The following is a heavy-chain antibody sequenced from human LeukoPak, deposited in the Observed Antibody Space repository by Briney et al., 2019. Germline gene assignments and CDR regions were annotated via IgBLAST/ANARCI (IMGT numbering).Heavy chain of an antibody. V-gene: IGHV4-34*01. CDR2: INHSGST. CDR3: ATTPRNYYDSSGYTGFSFDP. J-gene: IGHJ5*02. D-gene: IGHD3-22*01. Sequence: SETLSLTCAVYGGSFSGYYWSWIRQPPGKGLEWIGEINHSGSTNYNPSLKGRVTISVDTSKNQFSLKLSSVTAADTAVYYCATTPRNYYDSSGYTGFSFDPWGQGTLVTVSS. CDR1: GGSFSGYY.